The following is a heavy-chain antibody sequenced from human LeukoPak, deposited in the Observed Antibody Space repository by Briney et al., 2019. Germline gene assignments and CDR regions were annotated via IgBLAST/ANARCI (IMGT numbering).Heavy chain of an antibody. D-gene: IGHD2-8*01. CDR2: ISLTGLT. V-gene: IGHV4-4*02. CDR3: SRENGAFSPFGY. J-gene: IGHJ4*02. CDR1: GGSISNTNW. Sequence: SETLSLTCTVSGGSISNTNWWSWVRQPPGQGLEWIGEISLTGLTHYNPSLESRVTVSLDKSKNQLSLNLTSVTAADTAAYYCSRENGAFSPFGYWGQGTLVTVLS.